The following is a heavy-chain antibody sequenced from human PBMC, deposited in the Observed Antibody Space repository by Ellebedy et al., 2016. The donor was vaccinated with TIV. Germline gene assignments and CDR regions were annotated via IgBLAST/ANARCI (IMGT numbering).Heavy chain of an antibody. J-gene: IGHJ3*02. D-gene: IGHD1-26*01. V-gene: IGHV5-51*01. Sequence: GESLKISXKGSGYSFTSYWIGWVRQMPGKGLEWMGIIYPGDSDTRYSPSFQGQVTISADKSISTAYLQWSSLKASDTAMYYCARLTVGTTRREAFDIWGQGTMVTVSS. CDR3: ARLTVGTTRREAFDI. CDR2: IYPGDSDT. CDR1: GYSFTSYW.